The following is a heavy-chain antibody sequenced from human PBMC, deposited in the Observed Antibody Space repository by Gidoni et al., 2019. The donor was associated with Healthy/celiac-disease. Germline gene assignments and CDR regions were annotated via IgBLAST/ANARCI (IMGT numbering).Heavy chain of an antibody. D-gene: IGHD5-18*01. V-gene: IGHV4-59*01. J-gene: IGHJ4*02. CDR1: GGSISSYY. CDR2: IYYSGST. CDR3: ARAGYSYGFFDY. Sequence: QVQLQESGPGLVKPSETLSLTCTVPGGSISSYYWSWIRQPPGKGLEWIGYIYYSGSTNYNPSLKSRVTISVDTSKNQFSLKLSSVTAADTAVYYCARAGYSYGFFDYWGQGTLVTVSS.